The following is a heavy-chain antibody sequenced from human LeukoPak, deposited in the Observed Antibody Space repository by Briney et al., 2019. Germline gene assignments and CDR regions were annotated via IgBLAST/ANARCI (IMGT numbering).Heavy chain of an antibody. J-gene: IGHJ5*02. D-gene: IGHD3-3*01. Sequence: ASVKVSCKASGYTFTSYGISWVRQAPGQGLEWMGWISAYNGNTNYAQKLQGRVTMTTDTSTSTAYMELRSLRSDDTAVYYCARGERTIFGSTNWFDPWGQGTLVTVSS. CDR2: ISAYNGNT. V-gene: IGHV1-18*01. CDR3: ARGERTIFGSTNWFDP. CDR1: GYTFTSYG.